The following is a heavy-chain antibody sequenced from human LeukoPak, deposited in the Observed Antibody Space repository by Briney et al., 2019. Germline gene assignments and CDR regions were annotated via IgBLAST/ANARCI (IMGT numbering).Heavy chain of an antibody. CDR3: AREYYDSSGYYYSYYYYMDV. J-gene: IGHJ6*03. D-gene: IGHD3-22*01. Sequence: SVKVSCKASGGTFSGHGISWVRQAPGQGLEWMGGIIPLSGPANYAPKFQGRVTITADKSTSTAYMELSSLRSEDTAVYYCAREYYDSSGYYYSYYYYMDVWGKGTTVTVSS. V-gene: IGHV1-69*06. CDR2: IIPLSGPA. CDR1: GGTFSGHG.